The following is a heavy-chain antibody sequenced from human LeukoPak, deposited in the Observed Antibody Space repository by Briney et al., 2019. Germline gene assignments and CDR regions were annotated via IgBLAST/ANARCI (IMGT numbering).Heavy chain of an antibody. J-gene: IGHJ4*02. Sequence: ASVKVSCKASGYTFTGYYMHWVRQAPGQGLEWMGWINPNSGGTNYAQKCQGRVTMTRDTSISTAYMELSRLRSDDTAVYYCARAAYYYDSSGYFVFDYWGQGTLVTVSS. CDR3: ARAAYYYDSSGYFVFDY. CDR1: GYTFTGYY. D-gene: IGHD3-22*01. CDR2: INPNSGGT. V-gene: IGHV1-2*02.